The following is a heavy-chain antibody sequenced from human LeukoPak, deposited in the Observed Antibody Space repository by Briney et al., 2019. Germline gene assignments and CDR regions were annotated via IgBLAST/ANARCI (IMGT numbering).Heavy chain of an antibody. V-gene: IGHV4-34*01. CDR3: ARAYYYDSSAAIDY. D-gene: IGHD3-22*01. J-gene: IGHJ4*02. CDR2: INHSGST. CDR1: GGSFSGYY. Sequence: SETLSLTCAVYGGSFSGYYWSWIRQPPGKGLEWIGEINHSGSTNYNPSLKSRVTISVDTSKNVFSLKLTSVTAADTAVYYCARAYYYDSSAAIDYWGQGILVTVSS.